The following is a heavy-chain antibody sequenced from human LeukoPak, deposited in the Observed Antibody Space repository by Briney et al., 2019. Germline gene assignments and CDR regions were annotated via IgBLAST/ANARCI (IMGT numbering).Heavy chain of an antibody. Sequence: GESLKISCKGSGYSFTSYWIGWVRQMPGKGLEWMGIIYPGDSDTRYSPSFQGQVTISADKSISTAYLQWSSLKASDTAMYYCARQGRAAAGGYSFPFDYWGQGTLVTVSP. CDR3: ARQGRAAAGGYSFPFDY. CDR1: GYSFTSYW. D-gene: IGHD6-13*01. CDR2: IYPGDSDT. V-gene: IGHV5-51*01. J-gene: IGHJ4*02.